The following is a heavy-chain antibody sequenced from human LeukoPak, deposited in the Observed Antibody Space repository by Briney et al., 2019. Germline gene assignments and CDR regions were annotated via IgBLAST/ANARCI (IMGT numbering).Heavy chain of an antibody. Sequence: GGSLRLSCAASGFTSSSYWMTWVRQAPGKGLEWVANIRQDGNEKYYVDSVKGRFTISRDNAKNSLYLQMNSLRAEDTAVYYCASGFDSRFFDKWGQGTLVTVSS. CDR1: GFTSSSYW. CDR3: ASGFDSRFFDK. V-gene: IGHV3-7*01. CDR2: IRQDGNEK. J-gene: IGHJ4*02. D-gene: IGHD3-22*01.